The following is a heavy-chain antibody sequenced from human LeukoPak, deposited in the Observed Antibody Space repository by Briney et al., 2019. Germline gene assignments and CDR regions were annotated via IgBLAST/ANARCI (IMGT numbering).Heavy chain of an antibody. Sequence: GGSLRLTCAASGFTFSSYAMSWVRQAPGKGLEWVSAISGSGGSTYYADSVKGRFTISRDNSKNTLYLQMNSLRAEDTAVYYCAKTPFDWLLYGWFDPWGQGTLVTVSS. CDR3: AKTPFDWLLYGWFDP. D-gene: IGHD3-9*01. J-gene: IGHJ5*02. V-gene: IGHV3-23*01. CDR2: ISGSGGST. CDR1: GFTFSSYA.